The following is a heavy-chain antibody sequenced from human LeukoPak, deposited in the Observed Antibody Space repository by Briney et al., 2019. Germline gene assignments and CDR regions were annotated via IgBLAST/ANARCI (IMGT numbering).Heavy chain of an antibody. CDR3: ARSTISLANFDY. V-gene: IGHV4-59*01. CDR2: IYYSGST. D-gene: IGHD4/OR15-4a*01. Sequence: PSETLSLTCTVSGGSISSYYWSWIRQPPGKGLEWIGYIYYSGSTNYNPSLKSRVTISVDTSKNQFSLKLSSVTAADTAVYCCARSTISLANFDYWGQGTLVTVSS. CDR1: GGSISSYY. J-gene: IGHJ4*02.